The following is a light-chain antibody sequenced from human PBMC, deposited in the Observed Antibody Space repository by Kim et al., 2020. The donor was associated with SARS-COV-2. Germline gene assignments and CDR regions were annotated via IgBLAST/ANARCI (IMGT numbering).Light chain of an antibody. CDR1: SNDVGGYNY. CDR2: GVT. V-gene: IGLV2-14*03. CDR3: SSYTSSRTLL. J-gene: IGLJ3*02. Sequence: QSALTQSASVSGSPGQSITISCTGTSNDVGGYNYVSWYQQHPGKAPKLVIYGVTNRPSGVSNRFSGSKSGNTASLTISGHQAEDEAEYYCSSYTSSRTLLFGGGTQLTIL.